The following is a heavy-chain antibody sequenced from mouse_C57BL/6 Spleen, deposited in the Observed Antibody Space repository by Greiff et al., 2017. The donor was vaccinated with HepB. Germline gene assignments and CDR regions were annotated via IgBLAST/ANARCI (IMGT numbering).Heavy chain of an antibody. J-gene: IGHJ3*01. CDR2: IYPSDSET. CDR3: ARSQTAQATAWFAY. V-gene: IGHV1-61*01. Sequence: VQLQQPGAELVRPGSSVKLSCKASGYTFTSYWMDWVKQRPGQGLEWIGNIYPSDSETHYNQKFKDKATLTVDKSSITAYMQLSSLTSEDSAVYYCARSQTAQATAWFAYWGQGTLVTVSA. D-gene: IGHD3-2*02. CDR1: GYTFTSYW.